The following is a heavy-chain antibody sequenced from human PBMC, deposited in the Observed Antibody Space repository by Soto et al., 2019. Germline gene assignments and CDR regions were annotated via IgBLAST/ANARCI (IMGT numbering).Heavy chain of an antibody. Sequence: GGSLRLSCAASGFTFSNAWMSWVRQAPGKGLEWVGRIKSKTDGGTTDYAAPVKGRFTISRDDSKNTLYLQMNSLKTEDTAVYYCTQLIGPEGFDIWGQVTMVTVSS. CDR3: TQLIGPEGFDI. CDR2: IKSKTDGGTT. V-gene: IGHV3-15*01. CDR1: GFTFSNAW. J-gene: IGHJ3*02. D-gene: IGHD3-10*01.